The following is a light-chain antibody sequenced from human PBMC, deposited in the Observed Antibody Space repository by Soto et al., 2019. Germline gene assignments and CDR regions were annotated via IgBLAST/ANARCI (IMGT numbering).Light chain of an antibody. CDR1: QSVSRH. CDR2: DAS. V-gene: IGKV3-11*01. CDR3: QQRNNWPPVT. Sequence: EIVLTQSPSTLSLSPVERATLSCRASQSVSRHLAWYQQKTGQAPRLLISDASNRATGIPARFSGSGSGTDFTLTISSLEPEDFAVYYCQQRNNWPPVTFGGGTKVDIK. J-gene: IGKJ4*01.